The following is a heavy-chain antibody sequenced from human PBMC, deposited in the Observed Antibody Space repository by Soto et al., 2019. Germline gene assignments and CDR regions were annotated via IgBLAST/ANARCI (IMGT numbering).Heavy chain of an antibody. D-gene: IGHD2-8*01. CDR2: ISDDGKNK. CDR1: GFIFSDYA. CDR3: ARVREDLVLLVALDY. J-gene: IGHJ4*02. Sequence: QVQLVESGGGVVQPGRSLRLSCAASGFIFSDYAMHWVRQAPGKGLEWVAVISDDGKNKYYGDSVKSRFTISRDNSKNTLYLEMNSLRVEDTAVYSCARVREDLVLLVALDYWGQRTLVSVSS. V-gene: IGHV3-30*03.